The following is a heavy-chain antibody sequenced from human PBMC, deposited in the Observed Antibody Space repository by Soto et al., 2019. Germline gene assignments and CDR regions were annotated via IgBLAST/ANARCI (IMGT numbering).Heavy chain of an antibody. CDR3: ARDPAPPGGWFDP. CDR2: IYYSGST. D-gene: IGHD2-15*01. Sequence: SETLSLTCTVSGGSISSYYWSWIRQPPGKGLEWIGYIYYSGSTNYNPSLKSRVTISVDTSKNQFSLKLSSVTAADTAVYYGARDPAPPGGWFDPWGQGTLVTVSS. V-gene: IGHV4-59*01. J-gene: IGHJ5*02. CDR1: GGSISSYY.